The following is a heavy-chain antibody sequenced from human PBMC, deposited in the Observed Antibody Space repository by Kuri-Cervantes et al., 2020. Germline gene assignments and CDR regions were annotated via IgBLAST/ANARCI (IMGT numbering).Heavy chain of an antibody. J-gene: IGHJ6*02. V-gene: IGHV1-46*01. D-gene: IGHD1-26*01. CDR3: ARDRARGVGATTNPLYGMDV. CDR1: GYTFTSYY. CDR2: INPSGGST. Sequence: ASVKVSCKASGYTFTSYYMHWVRQAPGQGLEWMGIINPSGGSTSYAQKFQGGVTMTRDTSTSTVYMEPSSLRSEDTAVYYCARDRARGVGATTNPLYGMDVWGQGTTVTVSS.